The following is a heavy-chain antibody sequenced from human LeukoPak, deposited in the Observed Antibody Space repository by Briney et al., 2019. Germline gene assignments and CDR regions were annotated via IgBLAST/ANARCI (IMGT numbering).Heavy chain of an antibody. D-gene: IGHD3-16*02. CDR3: ARDHGLRSYRPNCFDS. CDR1: GFTLRSYV. CDR2: ISGSGDST. Sequence: GGSLRLSCVASGFTLRSYVMNWVRQTPGKGLEWVSSISGSGDSTFYADSVKGRFSISRDNSKNTLYLQMNSLRAEDTAVYYCARDHGLRSYRPNCFDSWGQGTLVTVSS. V-gene: IGHV3-23*01. J-gene: IGHJ5*01.